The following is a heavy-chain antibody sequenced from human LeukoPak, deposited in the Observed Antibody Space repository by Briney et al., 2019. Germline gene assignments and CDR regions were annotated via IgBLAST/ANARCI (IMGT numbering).Heavy chain of an antibody. V-gene: IGHV3-72*01. CDR1: GFTFSDHY. CDR2: IRNKADSYTT. CDR3: ARSKGRLFDY. J-gene: IGHJ4*02. Sequence: GGSLRLSCAASGFTFSDHYMDWVRQARGKGRECVGRIRNKADSYTTEYAASVKGRFTVARDESKNSRDLQMNRLRAEATAVYYSARSKGRLFDYWGQGPLVPVSS.